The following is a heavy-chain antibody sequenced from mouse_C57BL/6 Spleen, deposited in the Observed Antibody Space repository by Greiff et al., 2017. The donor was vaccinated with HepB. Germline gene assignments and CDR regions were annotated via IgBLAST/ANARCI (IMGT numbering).Heavy chain of an antibody. V-gene: IGHV1-80*01. J-gene: IGHJ4*01. D-gene: IGHD2-4*01. Sequence: VQLQQSGAELVKPGASVKISCKASGYAFSSYWMNWVKQRPGKGLEWIGQIYPGDGDTNYNGKFKGKATLTADKSTSTAYMQLSSLTSEDTAVYFWARKYDYLYAMDYWGQGTSVTVSS. CDR2: IYPGDGDT. CDR3: ARKYDYLYAMDY. CDR1: GYAFSSYW.